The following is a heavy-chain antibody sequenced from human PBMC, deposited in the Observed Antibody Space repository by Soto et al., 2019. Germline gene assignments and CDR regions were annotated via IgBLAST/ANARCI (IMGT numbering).Heavy chain of an antibody. CDR1: GITVSSNH. CDR3: ARNFNRWVDY. D-gene: IGHD3-3*01. V-gene: IGHV3-53*01. J-gene: IGHJ4*02. CDR2: IYSRGTT. Sequence: EVKLVESGGGLIQPGGSLRLSCAVSGITVSSNHMSWVRQAPGKGLEWVSFIYSRGTTYYADSVKGRFTISRDNSKNTLDLQMDSLRAEDTAIYYCARNFNRWVDYWGQGTLVTVAS.